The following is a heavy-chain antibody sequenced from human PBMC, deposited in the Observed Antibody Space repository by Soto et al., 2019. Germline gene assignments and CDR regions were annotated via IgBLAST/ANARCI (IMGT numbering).Heavy chain of an antibody. J-gene: IGHJ4*02. CDR3: ARARGYSSGWRYFDF. CDR1: GFTFSDYY. CDR2: ISGDGNTV. V-gene: IGHV3-11*01. D-gene: IGHD6-19*01. Sequence: QVQLVQSGGGLVKPGGSLRLSCAASGFTFSDYYMNWIRQAPGKGLEWVSYISGDGNTVYYADSVRGRFTISRDNAQRSQHLQRDSRRAEDTAVYYCARARGYSSGWRYFDFWGQGTLVTVSS.